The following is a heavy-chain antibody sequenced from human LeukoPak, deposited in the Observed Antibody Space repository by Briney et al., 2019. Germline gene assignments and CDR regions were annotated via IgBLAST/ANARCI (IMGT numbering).Heavy chain of an antibody. CDR3: ARDKRGQGWLQLQYFHH. V-gene: IGHV1-46*01. Sequence: ASVKVSCKASGYTFTSYYMHWVRQAPGQGLEWMGIINPSGGSTSYAQKFQGRVTMTRDTSTSTVYMELSSLRSEDTAIYYCARDKRGQGWLQLQYFHHWGQGTLVTVSS. CDR2: INPSGGST. J-gene: IGHJ1*01. D-gene: IGHD5-24*01. CDR1: GYTFTSYY.